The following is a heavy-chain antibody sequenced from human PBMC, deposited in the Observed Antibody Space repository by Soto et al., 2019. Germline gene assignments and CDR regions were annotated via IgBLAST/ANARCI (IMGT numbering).Heavy chain of an antibody. Sequence: SVEVSCKASGGTFSSYAISWVRQAPGQGLEWMGGIIPIFGTANYAQKFQGRVTITADESTSTAYMELSSLRSEDTAVYYCARAKGDYDSASLDYWGQGTLVTVSS. V-gene: IGHV1-69*13. J-gene: IGHJ4*02. CDR2: IIPIFGTA. D-gene: IGHD5-12*01. CDR1: GGTFSSYA. CDR3: ARAKGDYDSASLDY.